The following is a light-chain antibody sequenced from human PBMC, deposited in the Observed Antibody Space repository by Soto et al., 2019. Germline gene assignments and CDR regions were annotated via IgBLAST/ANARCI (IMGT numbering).Light chain of an antibody. CDR1: QSISSN. CDR2: SAS. J-gene: IGKJ2*01. Sequence: DIQMTQSPSSLSAFAGDRVTITCRASQSISSNLNWYQQKPGKAPKLLIYSASSLQSGVPSRFSGSGSGTDFTLTITSLQPEDFATYYRQQSFSSPYIFGQGTKLDIK. CDR3: QQSFSSPYI. V-gene: IGKV1-39*01.